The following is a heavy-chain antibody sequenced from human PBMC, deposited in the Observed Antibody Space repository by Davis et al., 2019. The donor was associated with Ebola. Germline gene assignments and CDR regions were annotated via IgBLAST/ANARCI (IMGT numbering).Heavy chain of an antibody. CDR1: GFTFSSYE. CDR2: ISSSGSTI. V-gene: IGHV3-48*03. Sequence: GESLKISCAASGFTFSSYEMNWVRQAPGKGLEWVSYISSSGSTIYYADSVKGRFTISRDNAKNSLNLQMNSLRAEDTAVYYCASPASPDYYYGMDVWGQGTTVTVSS. CDR3: ASPASPDYYYGMDV. J-gene: IGHJ6*02.